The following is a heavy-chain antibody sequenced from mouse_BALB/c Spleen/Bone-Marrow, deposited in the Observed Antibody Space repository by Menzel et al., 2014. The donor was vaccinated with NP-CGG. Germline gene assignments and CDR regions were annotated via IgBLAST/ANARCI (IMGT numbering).Heavy chain of an antibody. CDR2: IDPSDNYT. CDR3: ARDYGNLAWFAY. V-gene: IGHV1S127*01. CDR1: GYTFTSYW. Sequence: VQLQQSGAELVKPGASVKMFCKASGYTFTSYWMHWVKQRPGQGLEWIGAIDPSDNYTHYNQEFKGKATLTVDTSSSTAYMQLSSLTSEDSAVYYCARDYGNLAWFAYWGQGTLVTVSA. J-gene: IGHJ3*01. D-gene: IGHD2-1*01.